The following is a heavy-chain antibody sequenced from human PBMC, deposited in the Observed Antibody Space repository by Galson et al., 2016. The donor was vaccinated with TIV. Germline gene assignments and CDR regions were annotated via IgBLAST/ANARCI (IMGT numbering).Heavy chain of an antibody. CDR3: ARRGRYCSGATCYSAFDI. V-gene: IGHV5-51*03. CDR1: GSSFTSYW. Sequence: QSGAEVTKPGESLKISCKGSGSSFTSYWIAWVRQMPGKGLEWMGIIYPGDSDTRNSPSFQGQVTFSADKSINTAYLTWSSLKPSDTAMYYCARRGRYCSGATCYSAFDIWGQGTMVTVSS. CDR2: IYPGDSDT. D-gene: IGHD2-15*01. J-gene: IGHJ3*02.